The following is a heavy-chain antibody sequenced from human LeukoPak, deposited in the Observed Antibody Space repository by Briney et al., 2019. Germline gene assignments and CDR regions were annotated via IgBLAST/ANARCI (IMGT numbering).Heavy chain of an antibody. CDR2: IYPGDSDT. V-gene: IGHV5-51*01. CDR3: ARDASYYYDSSGYFDY. D-gene: IGHD3-22*01. Sequence: GESLKISCKGSGYSFTSYWIGWVRQMPRKGLEWMGIIYPGDSDTRYSPSFQGQVTISADKSISTAYLQWSSLKASDTAMYYCARDASYYYDSSGYFDYWGQGTRVTVSS. J-gene: IGHJ4*02. CDR1: GYSFTSYW.